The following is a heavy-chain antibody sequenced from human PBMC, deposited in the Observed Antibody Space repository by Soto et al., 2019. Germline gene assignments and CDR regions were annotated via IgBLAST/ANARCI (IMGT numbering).Heavy chain of an antibody. J-gene: IGHJ4*02. CDR1: GFSLTTTGVG. Sequence: QITLKESGPTLVKPTQTLTLTCTFSGFSLTTTGVGVGWIRQPPGKALEWLALIYWDDDKRYSPSLKSRLTITKDTSKNQVVLTMTNMDPVDIATYYCVHRRQGTADIYWGQGTLITVSS. V-gene: IGHV2-5*02. CDR2: IYWDDDK. CDR3: VHRRQGTADIY. D-gene: IGHD2-2*01.